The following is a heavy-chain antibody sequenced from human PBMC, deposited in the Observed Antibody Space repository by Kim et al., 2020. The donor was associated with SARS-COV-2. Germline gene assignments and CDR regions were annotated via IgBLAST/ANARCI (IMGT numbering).Heavy chain of an antibody. V-gene: IGHV1-46*01. D-gene: IGHD3-3*01. CDR3: ARDGRITIFGVVIMEKYYFDY. CDR1: GYTFTSYY. Sequence: ASVKVSRKASGYTFTSYYMHWVRQAPGQGLEWMGIINPSGGSTSYAQKFQGRVTMTRDTSTSTVYMELSSLRSEDTAVYYCARDGRITIFGVVIMEKYYFDYWGQGTLVTVSS. CDR2: INPSGGST. J-gene: IGHJ4*02.